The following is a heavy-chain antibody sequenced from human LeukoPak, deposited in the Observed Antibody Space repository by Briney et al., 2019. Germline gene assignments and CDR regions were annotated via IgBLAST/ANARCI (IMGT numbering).Heavy chain of an antibody. J-gene: IGHJ4*02. CDR2: IFSSSTYI. D-gene: IGHD2/OR15-2a*01. Sequence: PGESLRLSCAASGFAFNTYSMNWVRQAPGKGLEWVSFIFSSSTYIYYTDSVKGRFTISRDNARNSLYLQMDNLRAEDTGVYYCARDFYDGFALDYWSQGTLVTVSS. V-gene: IGHV3-21*03. CDR3: ARDFYDGFALDY. CDR1: GFAFNTYS.